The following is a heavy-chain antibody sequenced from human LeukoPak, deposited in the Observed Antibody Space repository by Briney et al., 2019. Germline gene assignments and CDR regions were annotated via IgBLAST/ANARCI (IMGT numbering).Heavy chain of an antibody. V-gene: IGHV1-69*02. Sequence: SVKVSCKASGGTSSSYSISWVRQAPGQGLEWMGRIIPVVSIANYAQKFQGRVTISADKSTNTAYMELTSLRSDDTAVYYCASPGGHVVVVPSDMYAFDIWGRGTMVTVSS. CDR3: ASPGGHVVVVPSDMYAFDI. CDR2: IIPVVSIA. D-gene: IGHD2-2*01. J-gene: IGHJ3*02. CDR1: GGTSSSYS.